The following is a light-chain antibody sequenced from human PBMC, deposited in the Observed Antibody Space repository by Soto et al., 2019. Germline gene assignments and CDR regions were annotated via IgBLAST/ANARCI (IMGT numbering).Light chain of an antibody. CDR1: QSFNTW. J-gene: IGKJ5*01. CDR2: KAS. Sequence: DIQMTQSPSTLSASVEDRVTITCRASQSFNTWLAWYQQKPGKAPNLLIYKASSLASGVPSRFSGSGSGTEFTLTISSLQSEDFAVYYCQQYNNWPPPITFGQGTHWRL. CDR3: QQYNNWPPPIT. V-gene: IGKV1-5*03.